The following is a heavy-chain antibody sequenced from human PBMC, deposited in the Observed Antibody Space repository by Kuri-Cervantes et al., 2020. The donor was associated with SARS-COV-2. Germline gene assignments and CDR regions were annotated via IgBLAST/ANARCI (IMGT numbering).Heavy chain of an antibody. J-gene: IGHJ4*02. CDR1: GYTLTELS. CDR2: FDPEDGET. V-gene: IGHV1-24*01. CDR3: ATDHIAAAGLFDY. D-gene: IGHD6-13*01. Sequence: ASVKVSCKVSGYTLTELSMHWVRQAPGKGLEWMGGFDPEDGETIYAQKFQGRVTMTEDTSTDTAYMELSSLRSEDTAVYYFATDHIAAAGLFDYWGQGTLVTVSS.